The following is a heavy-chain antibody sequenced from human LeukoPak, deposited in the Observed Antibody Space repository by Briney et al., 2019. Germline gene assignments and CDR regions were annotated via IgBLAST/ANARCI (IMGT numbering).Heavy chain of an antibody. J-gene: IGHJ4*02. CDR1: GFSFSDYW. Sequence: PGGSLRLSCEASGFSFSDYWIHWVRQAPGKGLEWVAVISYDGSSKYYADSVKGRFSISRDNSKNTLYLQMNSLRAEDTAVYYCAKLPSTYYYDSSGYSFDCWGQGTLVTVSS. V-gene: IGHV3-30*18. CDR3: AKLPSTYYYDSSGYSFDC. D-gene: IGHD3-22*01. CDR2: ISYDGSSK.